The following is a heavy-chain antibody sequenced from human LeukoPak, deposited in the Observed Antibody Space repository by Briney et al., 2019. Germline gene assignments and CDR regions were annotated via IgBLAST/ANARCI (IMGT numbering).Heavy chain of an antibody. Sequence: ASVKVSCKASGYTGTSYGISWGRHAPGQGLGWMGWIGAYNGDTNYAQKLQGRVTMTTDTSTSTAYMELRSLRSADTAVYYCARDPGIAAADHRGPGGDYSGEGTLVTASS. CDR2: IGAYNGDT. J-gene: IGHJ4*02. D-gene: IGHD6-13*01. V-gene: IGHV1-18*01. CDR3: ARDPGIAAADHRGPGGDY. CDR1: GYTGTSYG.